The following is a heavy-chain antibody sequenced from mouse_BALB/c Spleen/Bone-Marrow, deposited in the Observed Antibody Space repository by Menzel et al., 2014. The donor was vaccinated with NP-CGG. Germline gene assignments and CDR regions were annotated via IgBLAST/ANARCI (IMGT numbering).Heavy chain of an antibody. CDR3: ARSYNSFDF. CDR2: VDPYYGAT. J-gene: IGHJ2*01. Sequence: LVESGPELEKPGASVKISRKASGYSFTGYNMNWVKQYNGQSLEWIGNVDPYYGATTYNQKFKGKATLTVDKSSSTAYMQLERLTSEDSAVYYCARSYNSFDFWGQGTTLTVSS. V-gene: IGHV1-39*01. CDR1: GYSFTGYN.